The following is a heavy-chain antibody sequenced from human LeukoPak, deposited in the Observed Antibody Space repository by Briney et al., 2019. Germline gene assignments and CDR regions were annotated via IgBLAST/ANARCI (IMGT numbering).Heavy chain of an antibody. V-gene: IGHV3-30*18. Sequence: GGSLRLSCAASGFTFSRYGMYWVRQALGKGLEWVAVIGHDGRNIHYADSVKGRFTVSRDNSRKTLYLQLNNLSTGDTAVYYCAKDEGSSCGGDCPLDYWGQGTLVIVSS. CDR1: GFTFSRYG. CDR3: AKDEGSSCGGDCPLDY. J-gene: IGHJ4*02. D-gene: IGHD2-21*02. CDR2: IGHDGRNI.